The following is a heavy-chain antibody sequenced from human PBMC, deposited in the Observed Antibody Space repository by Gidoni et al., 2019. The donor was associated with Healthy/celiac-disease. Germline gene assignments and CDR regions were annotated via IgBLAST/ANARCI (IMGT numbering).Heavy chain of an antibody. CDR1: GGSFSGYY. CDR3: ARGEYSYGPTVDY. D-gene: IGHD5-18*01. V-gene: IGHV4-34*01. Sequence: QVQLHQWGAGLLKPSETLSLTCAVYGGSFSGYYWSWIRQPPGKGLEWIGEINHSGSTNYNPSLKSRVTRSVDTSKNQFSLKLSSVTAADTAVYYCARGEYSYGPTVDYWGQGTLVTVSS. J-gene: IGHJ4*02. CDR2: INHSGST.